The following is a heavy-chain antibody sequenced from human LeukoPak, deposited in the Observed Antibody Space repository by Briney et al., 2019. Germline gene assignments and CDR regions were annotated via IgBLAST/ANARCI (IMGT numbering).Heavy chain of an antibody. CDR1: GFTFSSYA. V-gene: IGHV3-64*01. Sequence: GGSLRLSCAASGFTFSSYAMHWVRQAPGKGLEYVSAISRNGGSTYYANSVKGRFTISRDNSKNTLYLQMGILRAEDMAVYYCARLDCSSTSCYHYFDYWGQGTLVTVSS. D-gene: IGHD2-2*01. CDR2: ISRNGGST. J-gene: IGHJ4*02. CDR3: ARLDCSSTSCYHYFDY.